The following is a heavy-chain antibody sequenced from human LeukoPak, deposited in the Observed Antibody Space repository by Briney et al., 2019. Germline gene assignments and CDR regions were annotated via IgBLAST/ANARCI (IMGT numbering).Heavy chain of an antibody. CDR2: VYATGST. Sequence: SQTLSLTCTVSGGSITSDKNYWSWIRQPAGKGLEWIGRVYATGSTKYNPSLEGRATIPVDTSTNQFSLNLGAVTAADTAVYYCATEYGSSWTYWYFDLWGRGTLVTVSS. D-gene: IGHD6-13*01. V-gene: IGHV4-61*02. J-gene: IGHJ2*01. CDR1: GGSITSDKNY. CDR3: ATEYGSSWTYWYFDL.